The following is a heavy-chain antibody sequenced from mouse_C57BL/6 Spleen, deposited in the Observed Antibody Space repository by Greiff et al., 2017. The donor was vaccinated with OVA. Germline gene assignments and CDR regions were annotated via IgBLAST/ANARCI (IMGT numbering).Heavy chain of an antibody. Sequence: QVQLQQPGAELVKPGASVKPSCKASGYTFTSYWMQWVKQRPGQGLEWIGEIDPSDSYTNYNQKFKGKATLTVDTSSSTAYMQLSSLTSEDSAVYYCARGGDYGSRPWYFDVWGTGTTVTVSA. CDR2: IDPSDSYT. V-gene: IGHV1-50*01. J-gene: IGHJ1*03. D-gene: IGHD1-1*01. CDR1: GYTFTSYW. CDR3: ARGGDYGSRPWYFDV.